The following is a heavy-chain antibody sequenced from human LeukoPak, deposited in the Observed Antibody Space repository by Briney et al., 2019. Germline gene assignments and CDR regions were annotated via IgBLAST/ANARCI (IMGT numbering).Heavy chain of an antibody. CDR2: IIPIFGTA. CDR3: AKDRESTSYDIR. Sequence: ASVKVSCKASGGTFSSYAISWVRQAPGQGLEWMGGIIPIFGTANYAQKFQGRVTITADESTSTAYMELSSLRAEDTAVYYCAKDRESTSYDIRWGQGTLVTVSS. V-gene: IGHV1-69*13. CDR1: GGTFSSYA. D-gene: IGHD3-9*01. J-gene: IGHJ4*02.